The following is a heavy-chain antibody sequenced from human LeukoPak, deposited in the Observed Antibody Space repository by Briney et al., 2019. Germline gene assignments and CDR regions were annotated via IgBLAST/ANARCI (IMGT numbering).Heavy chain of an antibody. CDR3: AKAGAVVVVAAKFFDY. V-gene: IGHV3-23*01. Sequence: GGSLRLSCAASGFTFSSYAMSWVRQAPGKGLEWVSAISGSGGSTYYADSVKGRFTISRDNSKNTLYLQMNSLRAEDTVVYYCAKAGAVVVVAAKFFDYWGQGTLVTVSS. D-gene: IGHD2-15*01. CDR2: ISGSGGST. J-gene: IGHJ4*02. CDR1: GFTFSSYA.